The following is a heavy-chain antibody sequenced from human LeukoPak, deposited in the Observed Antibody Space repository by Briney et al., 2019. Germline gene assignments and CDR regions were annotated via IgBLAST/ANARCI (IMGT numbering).Heavy chain of an antibody. V-gene: IGHV4-59*08. J-gene: IGHJ4*02. Sequence: SETLSLTCTVSGGSISSYYWSWIRQPPGKGLEWIGYIYYSGSTYYNPSLKSRVTISVDTSKNQFSLKLSSVTAADTAVYYCARSQSVGATRDYFDYWGQGTLVTVSS. D-gene: IGHD1-26*01. CDR2: IYYSGST. CDR3: ARSQSVGATRDYFDY. CDR1: GGSISSYY.